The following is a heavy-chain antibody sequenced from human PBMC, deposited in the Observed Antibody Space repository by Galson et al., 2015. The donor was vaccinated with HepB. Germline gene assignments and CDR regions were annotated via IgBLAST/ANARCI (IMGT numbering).Heavy chain of an antibody. D-gene: IGHD2-2*01. V-gene: IGHV3-11*06. J-gene: IGHJ4*02. Sequence: SLRLSCATSGFSFNDYYIAWIRQSPGKGLQWVSHMGRSIDSKHYADSVRGRFTISRDNTNNSLCLQMNSLRAEDTAVYYCASRYCSSTSCLSGGGYWGQGTLVTVSS. CDR2: MGRSIDSK. CDR3: ASRYCSSTSCLSGGGY. CDR1: GFSFNDYY.